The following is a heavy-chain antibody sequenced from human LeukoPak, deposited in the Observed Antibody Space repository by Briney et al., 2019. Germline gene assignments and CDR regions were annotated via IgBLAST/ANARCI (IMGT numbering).Heavy chain of an antibody. V-gene: IGHV3-49*04. CDR3: TTDLIAGGYCSSTSCYMLDP. CDR1: GFIFGDYG. D-gene: IGHD2-2*02. Sequence: PGRSLRLSCTASGFIFGDYGMSWVRQAPGKGLEWVGFIRSKAYGGTTEYAASVKGRFTISRDNPKSIAYPQMNSLKTEDTAVYYCTTDLIAGGYCSSTSCYMLDPWGQGTLVTVSS. CDR2: IRSKAYGGTT. J-gene: IGHJ5*02.